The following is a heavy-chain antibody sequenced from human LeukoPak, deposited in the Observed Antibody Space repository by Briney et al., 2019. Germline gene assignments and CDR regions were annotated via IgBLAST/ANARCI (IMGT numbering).Heavy chain of an antibody. CDR2: INPNSGGS. CDR1: GYTFSGYY. V-gene: IGHV1-2*02. D-gene: IGHD1-26*01. Sequence: ASVKVSCKASGYTFSGYYIHWVRQAPGQGLEWMGWINPNSGGSNYAQKFQGRVTMIRDTSISTAYMELSRLRSDDTAVYYCARADSWDAFDIWGQGTMVTVSS. J-gene: IGHJ3*02. CDR3: ARADSWDAFDI.